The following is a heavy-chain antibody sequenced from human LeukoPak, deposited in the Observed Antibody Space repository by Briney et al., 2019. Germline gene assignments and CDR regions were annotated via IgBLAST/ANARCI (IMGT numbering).Heavy chain of an antibody. D-gene: IGHD3-3*01. CDR3: ARSLRKNHLRFLAWLLYVY. CDR1: GYTFTSYY. J-gene: IGHJ4*02. V-gene: IGHV1-2*02. Sequence: ASVKVSCKASGYTFTSYYMHWLRQAPEQGLEWMGWINPNSGGTNYAQKFQGRVTMTRDTSISTAYMELSRLRSDDTAVYYCARSLRKNHLRFLAWLLYVYWGQGTLVTVSS. CDR2: INPNSGGT.